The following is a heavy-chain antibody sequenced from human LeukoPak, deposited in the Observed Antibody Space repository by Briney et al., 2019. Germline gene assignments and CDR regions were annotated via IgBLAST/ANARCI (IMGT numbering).Heavy chain of an antibody. CDR1: GGSINNYY. D-gene: IGHD3-10*01. CDR2: IHYTGNT. J-gene: IGHJ4*02. CDR3: ARRRAGSGSYDY. Sequence: SETLSLTCTVSGGSINNYYWSWMRQPPGKGLEWIGYIHYTGNTDYNPSLKSRVTMSVDTSENQFSLKLTSVTAADTAVYYCARRRAGSGSYDYWGQGTLVTVTS. V-gene: IGHV4-59*08.